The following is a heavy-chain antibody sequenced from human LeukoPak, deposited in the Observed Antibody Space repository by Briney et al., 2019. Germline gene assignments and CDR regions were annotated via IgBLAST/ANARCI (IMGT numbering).Heavy chain of an antibody. Sequence: PGGSLRLSCAASGFTVSSNYMSWVRQAPGKGLEWVSVIYSGGNTYYADSVKGRFTISRDNSRNTLYLQMNSLRGEDTAVYYCARHSSGYYHAFDISGQGTMVTVSS. CDR1: GFTVSSNY. CDR3: ARHSSGYYHAFDI. D-gene: IGHD3-22*01. V-gene: IGHV3-66*04. J-gene: IGHJ3*02. CDR2: IYSGGNT.